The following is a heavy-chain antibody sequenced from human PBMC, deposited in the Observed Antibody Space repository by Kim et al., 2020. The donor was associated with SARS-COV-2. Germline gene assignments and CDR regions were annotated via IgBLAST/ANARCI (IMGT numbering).Heavy chain of an antibody. CDR3: AKESGSGSYYAWTYYYYGMDV. D-gene: IGHD3-10*01. CDR2: ISYDGSNK. V-gene: IGHV3-30*18. Sequence: GGSLRLSCAASGFTFSSYGMHWVRQAPGKGLEWVAVISYDGSNKYYADSVKGRFTISRDNSKNTLYLQMNRLRAEDTAVYYCAKESGSGSYYAWTYYYYGMDVCGQGTTVTVS. CDR1: GFTFSSYG. J-gene: IGHJ6*02.